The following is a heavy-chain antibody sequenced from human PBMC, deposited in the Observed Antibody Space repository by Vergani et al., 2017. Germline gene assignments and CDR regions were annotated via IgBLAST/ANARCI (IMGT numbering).Heavy chain of an antibody. J-gene: IGHJ4*02. CDR1: GFTFSSYA. CDR2: IYSGGSST. Sequence: EVQLLESGGGLVQPGGSLRLSCAASGFTFSSYAMSWVRQAPGKGLEWVSVIYSGGSSTYYADSVKGRFTISRDNSKNTLYLQMNSLRAEDTAVYYCAKGQLLRYFDWLYYDYWGQGTLVTVSS. CDR3: AKGQLLRYFDWLYYDY. V-gene: IGHV3-23*03. D-gene: IGHD3-9*01.